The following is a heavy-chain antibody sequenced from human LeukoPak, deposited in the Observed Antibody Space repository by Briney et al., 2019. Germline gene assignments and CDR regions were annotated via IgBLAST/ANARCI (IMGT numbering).Heavy chain of an antibody. V-gene: IGHV3-21*01. CDR2: ISSSSSYI. CDR1: GFTFSSYS. CDR3: ARASSRMDIVVVVAATLIDY. D-gene: IGHD2-15*01. J-gene: IGHJ4*02. Sequence: GGSLRLSCAASGFTFSSYSMNWVRQAPGEGLEWVSSISSSSSYIYYADSVKGRFTISRDNAKNSLYLQMNSLRAEDTAVYYCARASSRMDIVVVVAATLIDYWGQGTLVTVSS.